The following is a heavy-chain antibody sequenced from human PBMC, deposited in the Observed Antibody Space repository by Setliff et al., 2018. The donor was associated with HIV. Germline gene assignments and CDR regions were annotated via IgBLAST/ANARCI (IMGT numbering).Heavy chain of an antibody. CDR1: GYTFTSYG. Sequence: ASVKVSCKASGYTFTSYGISWVRQAPGQGLEWMGWISAYNGNTNYAQKLQGRVTMTADTSTSTAYMELRSLRSDDTAVYYCARDPKRYYDILTGYPSYYGMDVWGQGTTVTVSS. CDR2: ISAYNGNT. D-gene: IGHD3-9*01. J-gene: IGHJ6*02. V-gene: IGHV1-18*01. CDR3: ARDPKRYYDILTGYPSYYGMDV.